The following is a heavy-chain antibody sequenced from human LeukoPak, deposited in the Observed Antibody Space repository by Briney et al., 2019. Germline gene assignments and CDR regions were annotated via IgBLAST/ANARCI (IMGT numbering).Heavy chain of an antibody. J-gene: IGHJ4*02. D-gene: IGHD6-19*01. CDR3: ARGGIAVAGYFDY. CDR2: IYYSGST. CDR1: GGSVSSGSYY. V-gene: IGHV4-61*01. Sequence: SETLSLTCTVSGGSVSSGSYYWSWIRQPPGKGLEWIGYIYYSGSTNYNPSLKSRVTISVDTSKNQSSLKLSSVTAADTAVYYCARGGIAVAGYFDYWGQGTLVTVSS.